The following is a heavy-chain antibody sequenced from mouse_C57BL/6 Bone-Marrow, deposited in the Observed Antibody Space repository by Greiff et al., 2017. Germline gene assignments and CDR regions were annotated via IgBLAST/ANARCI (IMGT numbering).Heavy chain of an antibody. CDR3: ARPRYDLYYFDY. CDR2: IYPSDSET. J-gene: IGHJ2*01. V-gene: IGHV1-61*01. D-gene: IGHD2-4*01. CDR1: GYTFTSYW. Sequence: QVQLKESGAELVRPGSSVKLSCKASGYTFTSYWMDWVKQRPGQGLEWIGNIYPSDSETHYNQKFKDKATLTVDKSSSTAYMQLSSLTSEDSAVYYCARPRYDLYYFDYWGQGTTLTVSS.